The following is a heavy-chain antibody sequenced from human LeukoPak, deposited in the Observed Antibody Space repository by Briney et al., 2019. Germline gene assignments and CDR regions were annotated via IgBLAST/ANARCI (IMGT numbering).Heavy chain of an antibody. Sequence: SETLSLTCTVSSGSISSSSYYWGWIRQPPGKGLEWIGSIYYSGSTYYNPSLESRVTISVDTSKSQFSLNLRSVTTTDTAVYYCARWGHFDASGYFVVDYWGQGALVTVSS. V-gene: IGHV4-39*07. D-gene: IGHD3-22*01. CDR3: ARWGHFDASGYFVVDY. CDR1: SGSISSSSYY. CDR2: IYYSGST. J-gene: IGHJ4*02.